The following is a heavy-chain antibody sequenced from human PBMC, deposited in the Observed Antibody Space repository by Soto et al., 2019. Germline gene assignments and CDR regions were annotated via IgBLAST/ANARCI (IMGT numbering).Heavy chain of an antibody. CDR3: VRDTASGLAVAVFIH. CDR1: GFTFDDYA. V-gene: IGHV3-9*01. J-gene: IGHJ4*02. D-gene: IGHD6-19*01. Sequence: GGSLRLSCTASGFTFDDYAMHWVRQVPGKGLEWVAGINWNGDTLGYAGSVKGRFTISRDTAKNSLNLQMSSLRAEDTALYYCVRDTASGLAVAVFIHWGQGT. CDR2: INWNGDTL.